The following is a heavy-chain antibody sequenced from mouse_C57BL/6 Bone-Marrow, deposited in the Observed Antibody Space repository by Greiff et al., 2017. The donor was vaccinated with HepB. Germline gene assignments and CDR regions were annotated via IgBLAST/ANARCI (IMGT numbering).Heavy chain of an antibody. V-gene: IGHV1-53*01. CDR3: ARERGFPYYFDY. Sequence: QVQLKQSGTELVKPGASVKLSCKASGYTFTSYWMHWVKQRPGQGLEWIGNINPSNGGTNYNEKFKSKATLTVDKSSSTAYMQLSSLTSEDSAVYYCARERGFPYYFDYWGQGTTLTVSS. J-gene: IGHJ2*01. CDR2: INPSNGGT. CDR1: GYTFTSYW.